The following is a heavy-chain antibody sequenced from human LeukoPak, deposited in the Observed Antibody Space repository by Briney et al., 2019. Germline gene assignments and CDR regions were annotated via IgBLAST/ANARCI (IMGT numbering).Heavy chain of an antibody. V-gene: IGHV3-21*01. J-gene: IGHJ4*02. CDR2: ISDSSSYI. D-gene: IGHD3-16*01. Sequence: GWSLRLSCAASGFSFRSYSMDWVRQAPGRGREWVSSISDSSSYISYPDSLKGRFTISRDNAENSLFLQMNSLRPEDTAVYFCARDRLEGGETFDSWGQGTLVTVSS. CDR1: GFSFRSYS. CDR3: ARDRLEGGETFDS.